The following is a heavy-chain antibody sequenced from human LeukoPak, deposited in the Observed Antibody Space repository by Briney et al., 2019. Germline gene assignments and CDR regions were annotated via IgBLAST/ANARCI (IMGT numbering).Heavy chain of an antibody. Sequence: PSETLSLTCAVSGGSISISSYHWGWICQPPGKGLEWIGRIYYSGSTYYNPTLKSRFTISVDTSKNQFSLKLSSVTAADTAVYYCARPPCSSTSCYADNWFDPWGQGTLVTVSS. CDR2: IYYSGST. CDR3: ARPPCSSTSCYADNWFDP. J-gene: IGHJ5*02. CDR1: GGSISISSYH. D-gene: IGHD2-2*01. V-gene: IGHV4-39*01.